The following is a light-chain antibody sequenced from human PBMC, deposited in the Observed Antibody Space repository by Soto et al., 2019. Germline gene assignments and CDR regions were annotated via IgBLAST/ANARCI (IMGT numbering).Light chain of an antibody. CDR3: CSYADSNILV. V-gene: IGLV2-11*01. CDR2: DVA. J-gene: IGLJ2*01. CDR1: SGDVGGYNY. Sequence: QSALTQPRSVSGSPGQSVTISCTRTSGDVGGYNYVSWYQHHPGKAPRLLIYDVAKRPSGVPDRFSASKSGNTASLTISGLQAEDEAYFYCCSYADSNILVFGGGTKLTVL.